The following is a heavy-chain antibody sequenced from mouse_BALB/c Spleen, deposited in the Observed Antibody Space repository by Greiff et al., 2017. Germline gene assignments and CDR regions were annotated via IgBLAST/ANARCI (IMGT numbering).Heavy chain of an antibody. CDR3: ARNFDY. Sequence: VQLKQSGGGLVQPGGSRKLSCAASGFTFSSFGMHWVRQAPEKGLEWVAYISSGSSTIYYADTVKGRFTISRDNPKNTLFLQMTSLRSEDTAMYYCARNFDYWGQGTTLTVSS. V-gene: IGHV5-17*02. J-gene: IGHJ2*01. CDR2: ISSGSSTI. CDR1: GFTFSSFG.